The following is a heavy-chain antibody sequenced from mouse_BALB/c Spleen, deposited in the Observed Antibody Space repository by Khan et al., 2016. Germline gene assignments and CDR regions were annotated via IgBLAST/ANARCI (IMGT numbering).Heavy chain of an antibody. J-gene: IGHJ2*01. D-gene: IGHD2-4*01. V-gene: IGHV1-87*01. CDR1: GYTFTSYW. CDR2: IYPGDGDT. Sequence: QVRLQQSGAELARPGASVKLSCKASGYTFTSYWMQWVKQRLGQGLEWIGAIYPGDGDTMYTLQFKGTATLTADQSSSTAYMQLGSLASEDSAVYYCARGYSYYDHDNCGQGTTLTVSS. CDR3: ARGYSYYDHDN.